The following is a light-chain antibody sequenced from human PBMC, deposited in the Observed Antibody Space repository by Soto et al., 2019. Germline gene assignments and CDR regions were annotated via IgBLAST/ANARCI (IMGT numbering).Light chain of an antibody. CDR3: SSYTSNGTLEI. Sequence: QSVLTQPASVSGSPGQSVTISCTGTSSDVGDYNYVSWYQQHPGKAPKLMIYDVSNRPSGVSNRFSGSKSGNTASLTISGLQAEDEADYYCSSYTSNGTLEIFGGGTKLTVL. CDR2: DVS. CDR1: SSDVGDYNY. V-gene: IGLV2-14*01. J-gene: IGLJ2*01.